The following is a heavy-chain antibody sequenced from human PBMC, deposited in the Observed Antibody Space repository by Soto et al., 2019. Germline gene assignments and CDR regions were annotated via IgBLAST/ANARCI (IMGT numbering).Heavy chain of an antibody. CDR2: IIPIFGTA. CDR3: ARSAYIVLMVYAIGAAFDI. CDR1: GGTFSSYA. D-gene: IGHD2-8*01. V-gene: IGHV1-69*13. J-gene: IGHJ3*02. Sequence: SVKVSCKASGGTFSSYAISWVRQAPGQGLEWMGGIIPIFGTANYAQKFQGRVTITADESTSTAYMELSSLRSEDTAVYYCARSAYIVLMVYAIGAAFDIWGQGTMVTVSS.